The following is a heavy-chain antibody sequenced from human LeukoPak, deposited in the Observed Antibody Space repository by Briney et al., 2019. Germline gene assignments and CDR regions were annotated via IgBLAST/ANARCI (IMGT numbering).Heavy chain of an antibody. V-gene: IGHV1-2*02. J-gene: IGHJ4*02. Sequence: ASVRVSCKASGYTFTGSYIHWVRQAPGQGLEWMGWINPDSGVTKYAQNFQGRVTMTRDTSISTASMEMRSLKSDDTAVYYCARDFGSSSAWYEFDYWGQGTLVTVSS. CDR3: ARDFGSSSAWYEFDY. CDR2: INPDSGVT. CDR1: GYTFTGSY. D-gene: IGHD6-19*01.